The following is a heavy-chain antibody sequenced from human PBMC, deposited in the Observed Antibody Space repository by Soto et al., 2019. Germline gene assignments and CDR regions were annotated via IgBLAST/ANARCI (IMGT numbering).Heavy chain of an antibody. D-gene: IGHD6-6*01. CDR3: ARGVVPASGAAPHYLHYGVYV. CDR2: IIPMFGTT. Sequence: QGQLVQSGPEVKKPGSSVKVSCKTSGDTFKKFAISWVRQAPGQGTEWIGGIIPMFGTTKYTQKFQCRVTFTAAKSTGTSYMELPRLMSEDTATYLCARGVVPASGAAPHYLHYGVYVWGQGTTVTVSS. V-gene: IGHV1-69*06. J-gene: IGHJ6*02. CDR1: GDTFKKFA.